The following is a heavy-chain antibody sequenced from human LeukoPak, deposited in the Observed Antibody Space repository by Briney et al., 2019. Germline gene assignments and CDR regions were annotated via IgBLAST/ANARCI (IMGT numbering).Heavy chain of an antibody. CDR2: ISTYNGNT. D-gene: IGHD3-22*01. CDR3: ARVYNYYDTSGNYLGNYFDY. Sequence: ASVKVSCKASGYTFTSYGITWVRQAHGQGLEWMGWISTYNGNTNNVQKLQGRVTMTTDTSTSTAYMELRSLRSDDTAVYYCARVYNYYDTSGNYLGNYFDYWGRGTLVTVSS. CDR1: GYTFTSYG. V-gene: IGHV1-18*01. J-gene: IGHJ4*02.